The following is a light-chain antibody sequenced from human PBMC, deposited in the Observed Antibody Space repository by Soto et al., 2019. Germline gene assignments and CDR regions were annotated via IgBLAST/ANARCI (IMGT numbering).Light chain of an antibody. CDR3: ASWDDSLSGYV. CDR2: KSN. CDR1: SSSIGTNY. V-gene: IGLV1-47*01. J-gene: IGLJ1*01. Sequence: QSVLTQPPSASGTPGQRVTISCSGSSSSIGTNYVYWYQQFPGTAPKLLIYKSNQRPSGVPDRFSGSKSGTSASLAISGLRSEDEADYHCASWDDSLSGYVFGTGTRSPS.